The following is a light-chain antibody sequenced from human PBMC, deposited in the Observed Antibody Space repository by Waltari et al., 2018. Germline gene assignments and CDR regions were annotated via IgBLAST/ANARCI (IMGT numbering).Light chain of an antibody. J-gene: IGKJ4*01. Sequence: EIVMTRSPATLSLSPGERATLSCRASQSVSSSLAWYQQKPGQAPRLLIYGASSRATGIPDRFSGSGSGTEFTLTISSLEPEDVAVYYCQQNSNWPLTFGGGTKVEIK. CDR3: QQNSNWPLT. V-gene: IGKV3D-15*01. CDR1: QSVSSS. CDR2: GAS.